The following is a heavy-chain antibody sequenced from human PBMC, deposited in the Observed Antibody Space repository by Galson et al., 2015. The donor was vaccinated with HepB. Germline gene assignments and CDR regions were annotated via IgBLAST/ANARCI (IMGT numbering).Heavy chain of an antibody. CDR2: ISSSSSYT. V-gene: IGHV3-11*06. D-gene: IGHD3-10*01. Sequence: SLRLSCAASGFTFSDYYMSWIRQAPGKGLEWVSYISSSSSYTNYADSVKGRFTISRDNAKNSLYLQMNSLRAEDTAVYYCATHYYGSGSPFDYWGQGTLVTVSS. CDR3: ATHYYGSGSPFDY. CDR1: GFTFSDYY. J-gene: IGHJ4*02.